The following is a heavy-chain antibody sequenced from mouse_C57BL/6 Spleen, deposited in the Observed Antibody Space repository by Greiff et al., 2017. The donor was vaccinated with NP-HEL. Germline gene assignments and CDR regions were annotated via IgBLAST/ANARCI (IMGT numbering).Heavy chain of an antibody. D-gene: IGHD1-1*01. V-gene: IGHV5-17*01. CDR1: GFTFSDYG. J-gene: IGHJ1*03. CDR2: ISSGSSTI. CDR3: ARPYGSSSHWYFDV. Sequence: EVKLVESGGGLVKPGGSLKLSCAASGFTFSDYGMHWVRQAPEKGLEWVAYISSGSSTIYYADTVKGRFTISRDNAKNTLFLQMTSLRSEDTAMYYCARPYGSSSHWYFDVWGTGTTVTVSS.